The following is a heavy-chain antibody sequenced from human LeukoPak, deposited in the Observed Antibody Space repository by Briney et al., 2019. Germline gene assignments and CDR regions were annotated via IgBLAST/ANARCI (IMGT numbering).Heavy chain of an antibody. CDR1: GFTFSSYW. CDR2: IKHNGDEL. D-gene: IGHD3-16*01. Sequence: PGGSLRLPCAASGFTFSSYWMTWVRQAPGKGLEWVANIKHNGDELNYVDSVEDRFTISRDNAKNSLYLHMTDLRAEDTAVYYCARGLRTFDSWGQGTLVTVSS. CDR3: ARGLRTFDS. J-gene: IGHJ4*02. V-gene: IGHV3-7*04.